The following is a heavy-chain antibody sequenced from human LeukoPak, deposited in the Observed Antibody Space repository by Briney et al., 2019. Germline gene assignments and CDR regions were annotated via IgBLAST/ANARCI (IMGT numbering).Heavy chain of an antibody. CDR2: IYWDDDK. D-gene: IGHD3-10*01. J-gene: IGHJ5*02. CDR3: AHTLFGLLWFGESYNWFDP. Sequence: SGPTLVKPTQTLTLTCTFSGFSLSTSGVGVGWIRQPPGKALEWLALIYWDDDKRYSPSLKSRLTITKDTSKNQVVLTMTNMDPVDTATYYCAHTLFGLLWFGESYNWFDPWGQGTLVTVSS. V-gene: IGHV2-5*02. CDR1: GFSLSTSGVG.